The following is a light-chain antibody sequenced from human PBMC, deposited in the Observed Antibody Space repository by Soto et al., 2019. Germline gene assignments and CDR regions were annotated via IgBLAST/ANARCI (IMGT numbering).Light chain of an antibody. CDR2: GAS. V-gene: IGKV3-15*01. J-gene: IGKJ2*01. CDR3: HKYNNWPPTYT. CDR1: QSVGSN. Sequence: EIVLTQSPAILPVSPGERVILSCRASQSVGSNLAWYQHKPGQAPRLLIHGASIRATDVPARFRGSGSGTDFSLIISSLQSDDFAVYYCHKYNNWPPTYTFGLGTRLEIK.